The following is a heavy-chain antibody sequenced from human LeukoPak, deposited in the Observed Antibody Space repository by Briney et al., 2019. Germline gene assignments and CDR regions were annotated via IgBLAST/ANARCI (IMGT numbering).Heavy chain of an antibody. CDR1: GYTFTSYG. Sequence: GASVKVSCKASGYTFTSYGISWVRQAPGQGLEWMGWISAYNGNTNYAQKLQGRVTMTTDTSTSTAYMELRSLRSDDTAVYYCARDPPYYYDSSGYYQPAPRGVWFDPWGQGTLVTVSS. D-gene: IGHD3-22*01. CDR2: ISAYNGNT. V-gene: IGHV1-18*01. CDR3: ARDPPYYYDSSGYYQPAPRGVWFDP. J-gene: IGHJ5*02.